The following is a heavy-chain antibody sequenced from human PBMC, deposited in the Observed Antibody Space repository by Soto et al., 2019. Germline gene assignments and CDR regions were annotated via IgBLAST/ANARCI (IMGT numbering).Heavy chain of an antibody. J-gene: IGHJ4*02. Sequence: DVQVVESGGSLIEVGGSLQLSCAASGFSFDAYAIHWVRQVPGQGLEWVSGVSGNGASLGYADSVKGRFTISRDSARNSVYLQMPSLRPEDTALYYCAKDMGHYGGNSLDSWGQGALVTVSS. D-gene: IGHD4-17*01. CDR3: AKDMGHYGGNSLDS. V-gene: IGHV3-9*01. CDR2: VSGNGASL. CDR1: GFSFDAYA.